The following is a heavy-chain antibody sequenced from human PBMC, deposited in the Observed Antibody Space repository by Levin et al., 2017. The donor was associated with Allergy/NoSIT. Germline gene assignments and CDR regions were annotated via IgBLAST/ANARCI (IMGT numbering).Heavy chain of an antibody. CDR2: IYHSGDT. D-gene: IGHD2-2*01. J-gene: IGHJ3*01. Sequence: SETLSLTCAVSGGSISNDGYSWSWIRQPPGKGLESIGYIYHSGDTYYNPSLKSRVTISLDRSNNQFSLKLTSVTAADTAVYFCARGVVAAPVLGALDVWGQGTMVTVSS. CDR1: GGSISNDGYS. CDR3: ARGVVAAPVLGALDV. V-gene: IGHV4-30-2*01.